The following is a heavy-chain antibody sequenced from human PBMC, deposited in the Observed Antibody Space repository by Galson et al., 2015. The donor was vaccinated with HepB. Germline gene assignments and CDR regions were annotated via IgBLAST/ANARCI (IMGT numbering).Heavy chain of an antibody. CDR2: TVGGGSYT. V-gene: IGHV3-23*01. D-gene: IGHD3-22*01. CDR1: GFSFSNYA. J-gene: IGHJ6*02. CDR3: ARVFEGTYDPGYYGMDS. Sequence: SLRLSCAASGFSFSNYAMSWVRQAPGRGLEWVAVTVGGGSYTSYADSVSGRFTISRDNSKKTLSLQMDSLRAEDTAVYYCARVFEGTYDPGYYGMDSWGQGTPVIVPS.